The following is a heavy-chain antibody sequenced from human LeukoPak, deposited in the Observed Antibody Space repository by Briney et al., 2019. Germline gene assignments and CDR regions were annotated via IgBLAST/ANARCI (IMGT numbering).Heavy chain of an antibody. D-gene: IGHD2-2*01. CDR2: IWYDGSNK. V-gene: IGHV3-33*01. CDR1: GFTFSSYG. CDR3: ARDASSNYYYMDV. J-gene: IGHJ6*03. Sequence: GRSVRLSCAACGFTFSSYGMHWVRQAPGKGLEWVAVIWYDGSNKYYADSVKGRFTISKDNSKNTLYLQMNSLRAEDTAVYYCARDASSNYYYMDVWGKGTTVTVSS.